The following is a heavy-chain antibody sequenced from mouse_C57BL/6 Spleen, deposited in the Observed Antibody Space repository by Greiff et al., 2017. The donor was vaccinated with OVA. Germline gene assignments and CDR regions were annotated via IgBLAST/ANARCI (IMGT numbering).Heavy chain of an antibody. CDR2: ISDGGSYT. CDR3: AREEDYDYDVKFAY. D-gene: IGHD2-4*01. J-gene: IGHJ3*01. V-gene: IGHV5-4*01. Sequence: EVQLVESGGGLVKPGGSLKLSCAASGFTFSSYAMSWVRQTPEKRLEWVATISDGGSYTYYPDNVKGRFPISRDNAKNNLYLQMSHLKSEDTAMYYCAREEDYDYDVKFAYWGQGTLVTVSA. CDR1: GFTFSSYA.